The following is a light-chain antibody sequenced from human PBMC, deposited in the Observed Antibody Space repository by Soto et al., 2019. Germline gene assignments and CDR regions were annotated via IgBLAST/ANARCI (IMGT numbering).Light chain of an antibody. CDR2: EVS. CDR1: SSDVGSYKL. J-gene: IGLJ7*01. V-gene: IGLV2-23*02. CDR3: CSYAGTSTPTV. Sequence: QSALTQPASVSGSPGQSITISCTGTSSDVGSYKLVSWYQQHPGKAPKLMISEVSKRPSGISDRFSGSKSGSTASLTISGLKAEDEADYYCCSYAGTSTPTVFGGGTQLTVL.